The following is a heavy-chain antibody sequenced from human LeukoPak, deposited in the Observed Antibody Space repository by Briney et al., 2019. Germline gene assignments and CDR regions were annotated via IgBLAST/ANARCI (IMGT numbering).Heavy chain of an antibody. Sequence: SETLSLTCTVSGGSISSGGYYWSWIRQHPGKGLEWIGYIYYSGSTYYNPSLKSRVTISVDTSKNQFSLKLCSVTAADTAVYYCAREACSGGSCYSHYFDYWGQGTLVTVSS. CDR1: GGSISSGGYY. D-gene: IGHD2-15*01. CDR2: IYYSGST. V-gene: IGHV4-31*03. CDR3: AREACSGGSCYSHYFDY. J-gene: IGHJ4*02.